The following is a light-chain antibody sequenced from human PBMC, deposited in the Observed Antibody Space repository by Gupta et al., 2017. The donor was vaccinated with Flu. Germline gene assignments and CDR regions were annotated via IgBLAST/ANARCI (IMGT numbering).Light chain of an antibody. Sequence: SYVLTHPPSVSVAPGQTSSIPCGGNNIGSKSVHWYQQKPGQAPVLVVYDDSGRPSGIPDRGLSSNAGNKATPQTSSVEAGEEADDYCNVWDSSSDQKVFGGGTKLTVL. CDR3: NVWDSSSDQKV. CDR1: NIGSKS. CDR2: DDS. V-gene: IGLV3-21*02. J-gene: IGLJ3*02.